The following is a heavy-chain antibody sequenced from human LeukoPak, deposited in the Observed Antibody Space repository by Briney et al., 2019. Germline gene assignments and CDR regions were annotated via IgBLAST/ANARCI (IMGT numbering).Heavy chain of an antibody. Sequence: SETLSLTCAVYGASFRGYYWSWIRQPPGKGLEWIGEINHSGSTNYNPSLKSRVTISVDTSKNQFSLKLSSVTAADTAVYYCARGHYYDSSGYGRDWGQGTLVTVSS. CDR2: INHSGST. V-gene: IGHV4-34*01. D-gene: IGHD3-22*01. J-gene: IGHJ4*02. CDR3: ARGHYYDSSGYGRD. CDR1: GASFRGYY.